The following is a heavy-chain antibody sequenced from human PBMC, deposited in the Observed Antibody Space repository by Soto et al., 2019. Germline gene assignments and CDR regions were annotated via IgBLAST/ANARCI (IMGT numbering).Heavy chain of an antibody. V-gene: IGHV4-39*01. Sequence: SETLSLTCTVSGGSISSSNSYWGWIRQPPGKGLEWIGSLSYTGSTYYNPSLKSRATISVDTSKKKLSLKLTSVTATDTAVYYCAKWGSNSSGSDWFDPWGQGTLFTVSS. J-gene: IGHJ5*02. CDR3: AKWGSNSSGSDWFDP. CDR1: GGSISSSNSY. D-gene: IGHD6-13*01. CDR2: LSYTGST.